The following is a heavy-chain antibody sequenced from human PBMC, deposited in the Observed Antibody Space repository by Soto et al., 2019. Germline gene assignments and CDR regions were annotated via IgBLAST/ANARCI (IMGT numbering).Heavy chain of an antibody. Sequence: QVQLVQSGAEVKKPGASVKVSCKASGYTFTSYAMHWVRQAPGQRREWMGWINAGNGNTKYSQKFQGRVTITRDTSASTAYMELSSLRSEDTAVYYCARKPCSSTSCYARGYNWFDPWGQGTLVTVSS. CDR2: INAGNGNT. D-gene: IGHD2-2*01. CDR1: GYTFTSYA. J-gene: IGHJ5*02. V-gene: IGHV1-3*01. CDR3: ARKPCSSTSCYARGYNWFDP.